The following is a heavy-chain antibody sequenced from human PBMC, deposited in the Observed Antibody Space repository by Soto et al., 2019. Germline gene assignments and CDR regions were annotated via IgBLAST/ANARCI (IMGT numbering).Heavy chain of an antibody. V-gene: IGHV4-59*01. CDR2: VYYTGST. CDR1: GGSISNYY. CDR3: ARRTGTPNWLDP. Sequence: SETLSLTCTVSGGSISNYYWTWIRQPPGKGLEWIGYVYYTGSTNYNPSLKDRVTISIDTSKKQFSLKLSAVTAADTVVYYCARRTGTPNWLDPWGQGTLVTVSS. J-gene: IGHJ5*02. D-gene: IGHD1-7*01.